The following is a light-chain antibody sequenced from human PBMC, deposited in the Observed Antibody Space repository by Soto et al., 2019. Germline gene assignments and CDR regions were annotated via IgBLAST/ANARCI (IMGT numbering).Light chain of an antibody. J-gene: IGKJ4*01. Sequence: EMVMTQSPATLSVSPGEGATLSCRASQSVSSKLAWYQQKPGQAPRLLIYGASTRATGIPARFSGSGSGTEFTLIISRLEPEDFAVYYCQQFSSYPLTFGGGTK. CDR1: QSVSSK. CDR2: GAS. CDR3: QQFSSYPLT. V-gene: IGKV3-15*01.